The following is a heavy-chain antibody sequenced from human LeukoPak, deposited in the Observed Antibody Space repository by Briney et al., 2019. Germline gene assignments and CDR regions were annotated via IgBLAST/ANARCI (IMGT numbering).Heavy chain of an antibody. J-gene: IGHJ6*02. CDR2: INHSGST. D-gene: IGHD6-19*01. Sequence: SETLSLTCAVYGGSFSGYYWSWIRQPPGKGLEWIGEINHSGSTNYNPSLKSRVTISVDTSKNQFSLKLSSVTAADTAVYYCARSSYSSYGMDVWGQGTTVTVSS. CDR1: GGSFSGYY. V-gene: IGHV4-34*01. CDR3: ARSSYSSYGMDV.